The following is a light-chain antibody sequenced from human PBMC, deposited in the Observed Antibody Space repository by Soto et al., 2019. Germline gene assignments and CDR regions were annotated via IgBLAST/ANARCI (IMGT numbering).Light chain of an antibody. CDR1: TGAVTSGYY. V-gene: IGLV7-43*01. CDR3: LLYYGGAVV. J-gene: IGLJ2*01. Sequence: QAVVTQEPSLTVSPGGTVTLTCASSTGAVTSGYYPNWFQQKPGQAPRALSYSTSNKHSWTPARFSGSLLGGKAALTLSGVQPEEEAEYYCLLYYGGAVVFGGGTKLTVL. CDR2: STS.